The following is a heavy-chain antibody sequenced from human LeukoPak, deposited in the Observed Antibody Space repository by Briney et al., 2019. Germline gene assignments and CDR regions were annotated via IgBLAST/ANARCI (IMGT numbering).Heavy chain of an antibody. CDR2: INPNSGGT. CDR1: GYTFTGYY. V-gene: IGHV1-2*02. Sequence: ASVKVSCKASGYTFTGYYMHWVRQAPGQGLKWMGWINPNSGGTNYAQKFQGRVTMIRDTSISTAYMELSRLRSDDTAVYYCARDLGYSSSWPYNWFDPWGQGTLVTVSS. J-gene: IGHJ5*02. D-gene: IGHD6-13*01. CDR3: ARDLGYSSSWPYNWFDP.